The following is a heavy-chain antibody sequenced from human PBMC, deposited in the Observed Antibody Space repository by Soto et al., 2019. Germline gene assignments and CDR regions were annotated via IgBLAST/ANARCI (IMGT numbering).Heavy chain of an antibody. CDR1: GFTFSSYF. CDR3: ARGSFSYYMDF. Sequence: DVQLLESGGGLVQPGGSLRLSSAASGFTFSSYFMTWVRQAPGKGLEWVSSISRSSGSTYYADSVRGRFTIYRDNYKNAHYLQMNSLRAEDTSLYYCARGSFSYYMDFWGKGTTVTVSS. V-gene: IGHV3-23*01. CDR2: ISRSSGST. J-gene: IGHJ6*03.